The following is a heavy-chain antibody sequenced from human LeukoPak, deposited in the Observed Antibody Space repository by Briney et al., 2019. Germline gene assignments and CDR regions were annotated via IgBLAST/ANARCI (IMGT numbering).Heavy chain of an antibody. CDR3: ASLYYYDRGPDY. V-gene: IGHV4-34*01. D-gene: IGHD3-22*01. CDR2: INHSGST. Sequence: PSETLSPTCTVSGGSISSYYWSWIRQPPGKGLEWIGEINHSGSTNYNPSLKSRVTISVDTSKNQFSLKLSSVTAADTAVHYCASLYYYDRGPDYWGQGTLVTVSS. J-gene: IGHJ4*02. CDR1: GGSISSYY.